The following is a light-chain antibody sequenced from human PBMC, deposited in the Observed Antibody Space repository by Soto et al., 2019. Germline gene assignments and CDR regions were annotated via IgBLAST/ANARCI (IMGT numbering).Light chain of an antibody. J-gene: IGKJ1*01. CDR1: QSLTMW. CDR3: QHWTDYSWT. Sequence: DIHMTQSPSTLSASVGDRVTITCRASQSLTMWLAWYQQKPGKAPNSLESGVPSRFSGSGSGTEFTLTISSLQPDDFATYYCQHWTDYSWTFGQGTKVEVK. V-gene: IGKV1-5*01.